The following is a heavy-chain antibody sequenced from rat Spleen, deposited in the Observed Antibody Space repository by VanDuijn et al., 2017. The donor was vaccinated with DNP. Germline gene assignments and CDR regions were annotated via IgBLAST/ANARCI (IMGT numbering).Heavy chain of an antibody. J-gene: IGHJ2*01. V-gene: IGHV5-25*01. CDR1: GFTFSNYY. Sequence: EVQLVESGGGLVQPGRSLKLSCAASGFTFSNYYMAWVRQAPKKGLEWVAAISPSGSRTYYPDSVKGRFTISRDDAKSGLYLQMNSLKSEDTATYYCATHNYYFDYWGQGVMVTVSS. D-gene: IGHD1-11*01. CDR3: ATHNYYFDY. CDR2: ISPSGSRT.